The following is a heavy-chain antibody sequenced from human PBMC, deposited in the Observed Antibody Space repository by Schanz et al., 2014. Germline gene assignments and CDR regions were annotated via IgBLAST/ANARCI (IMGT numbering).Heavy chain of an antibody. V-gene: IGHV1-18*01. CDR2: INAHTGNT. CDR3: ARVHIATYHYNSPGAFDI. J-gene: IGHJ3*02. CDR1: GYTFTSYG. Sequence: QGQLVQSGVEVKKPGASVKVSCKASGYTFTSYGITWVRQAPGQGPELMGWINAHTGNTQYAQKLQGRVNMPRDTVTTTVHLELTRLRADDTAIYYCARVHIATYHYNSPGAFDIWGQGTSLTVSS. D-gene: IGHD3-10*01.